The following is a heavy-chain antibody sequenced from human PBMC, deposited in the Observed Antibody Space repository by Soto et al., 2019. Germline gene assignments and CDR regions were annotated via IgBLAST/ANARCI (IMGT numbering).Heavy chain of an antibody. V-gene: IGHV1-69*13. CDR3: ARVAVEQKLGFDY. J-gene: IGHJ4*02. D-gene: IGHD6-13*01. CDR1: GGTFSSFA. Sequence: GASVKVSCKASGGTFSSFAISWVRQAPGQGLEWMGGIIPIFGTANYAQKFQGRVTITADESTTTAYMELSSLRSEDAAVYYCARVAVEQKLGFDYWGQGTLVTVSS. CDR2: IIPIFGTA.